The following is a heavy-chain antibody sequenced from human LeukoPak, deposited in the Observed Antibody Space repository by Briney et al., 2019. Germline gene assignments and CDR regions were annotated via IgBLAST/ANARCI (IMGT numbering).Heavy chain of an antibody. CDR2: INPNSGGT. CDR1: GYTFTGYY. Sequence: ASVKVSCKASGYTFTGYYMHWVRQAPGQGLEWMGWINPNSGGTNYAQKFQGRVTMTRDTSISTAYMELSRLRSDDTAVYYRARDIAQIAAAAIDPWGQGTLVTVSS. J-gene: IGHJ5*02. D-gene: IGHD6-13*01. V-gene: IGHV1-2*02. CDR3: ARDIAQIAAAAIDP.